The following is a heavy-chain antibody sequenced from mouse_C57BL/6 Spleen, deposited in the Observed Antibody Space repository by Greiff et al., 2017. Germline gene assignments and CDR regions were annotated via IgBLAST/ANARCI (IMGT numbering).Heavy chain of an antibody. Sequence: QVHVKQSGAELVRPGTSVKMSCKASGYTFTNYWIGWAKQRPGHGLEWIGDIYPGGGYTNYNEKFKGKATLTADKSSSTAYMQFSSLTSEDSAIYYCAREADGYYFDYWGQGTTLTVSS. CDR3: AREADGYYFDY. CDR1: GYTFTNYW. V-gene: IGHV1-63*01. D-gene: IGHD2-3*01. CDR2: IYPGGGYT. J-gene: IGHJ2*01.